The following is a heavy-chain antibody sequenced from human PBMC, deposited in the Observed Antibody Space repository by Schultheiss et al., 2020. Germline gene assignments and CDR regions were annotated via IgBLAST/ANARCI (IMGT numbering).Heavy chain of an antibody. J-gene: IGHJ4*02. D-gene: IGHD2-8*02. CDR1: GYTFTSYY. CDR3: AREDIVLVVYDY. V-gene: IGHV1-2*02. Sequence: ASVKVSCKASGYTFTSYYMHWVRQAPGQGLEWMGWMNPNSGGTNYAQKFQGRVTMTRNTSISTAYMELSSLRSDDTAVYYCAREDIVLVVYDYWGQGTLVTVSA. CDR2: MNPNSGGT.